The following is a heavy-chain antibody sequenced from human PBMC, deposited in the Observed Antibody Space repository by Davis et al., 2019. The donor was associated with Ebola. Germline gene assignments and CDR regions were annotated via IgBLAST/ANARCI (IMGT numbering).Heavy chain of an antibody. CDR2: IYYSGST. CDR3: ARRVVVVTAIEEGYFDY. D-gene: IGHD2-21*02. V-gene: IGHV4-59*08. CDR1: GFTFSSYA. J-gene: IGHJ4*02. Sequence: ESLKISCAASGFTFSSYAMSWVRQAPGKGLEWIGYIYYSGSTNYNPSLKSRVTISVDTSKNQFSLKLSSVTAADTAVYYCARRVVVVTAIEEGYFDYWGQGTLVTVSS.